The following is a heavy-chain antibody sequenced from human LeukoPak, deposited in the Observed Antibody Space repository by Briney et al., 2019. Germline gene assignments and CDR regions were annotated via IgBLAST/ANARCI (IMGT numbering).Heavy chain of an antibody. CDR1: GGSISSYY. V-gene: IGHV4-59*01. J-gene: IGHJ6*02. D-gene: IGHD6-13*01. CDR2: IYYSGST. Sequence: SETLSLTCTVSGGSISSYYWSWIRQPPGKGLEWFGYIYYSGSTNYNPSLKSRVTISVDTSKNQFSLKLSSVTAADTAVYYCARTSSTLAPYYYGMDVWGQGTTVTVSS. CDR3: ARTSSTLAPYYYGMDV.